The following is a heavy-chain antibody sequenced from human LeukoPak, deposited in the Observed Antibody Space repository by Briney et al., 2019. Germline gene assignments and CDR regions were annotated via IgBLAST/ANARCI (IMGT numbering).Heavy chain of an antibody. CDR2: ISRSSTTE. V-gene: IGHV3-48*04. D-gene: IGHD2-15*01. CDR3: ARDHCSSGNCYIDY. CDR1: GFTFSTYS. J-gene: IGHJ4*02. Sequence: GRSLRLSCAASGFTFSTYSMNWVRQAPGKGLEWVPYISRSSTTEYYADSVKGRFTNSRDNANNSLSLQMNSLRAEDTAVYYCARDHCSSGNCYIDYWGRGTLVTVSS.